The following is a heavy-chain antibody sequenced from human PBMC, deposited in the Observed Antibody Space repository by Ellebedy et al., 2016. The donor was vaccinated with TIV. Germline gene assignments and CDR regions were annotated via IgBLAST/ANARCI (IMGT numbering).Heavy chain of an antibody. Sequence: MPSETLSLTCTVSGGSISSYYWSWIRQPPGKGLEWIGYIYYSGSTNYNPSLKSRVTISVDTSKNQFSLKLSSVTAADTAVYYCARSVGYCSGGSCHFGLYYWGQGTLVTVSS. CDR2: IYYSGST. J-gene: IGHJ4*02. D-gene: IGHD2-15*01. CDR3: ARSVGYCSGGSCHFGLYY. CDR1: GGSISSYY. V-gene: IGHV4-59*08.